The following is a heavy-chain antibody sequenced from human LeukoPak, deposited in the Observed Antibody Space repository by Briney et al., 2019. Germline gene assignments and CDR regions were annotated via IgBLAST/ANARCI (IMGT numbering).Heavy chain of an antibody. D-gene: IGHD3-9*01. CDR3: AREDDILTGYTRETAFDP. CDR2: ISAYNGNT. J-gene: IGHJ5*02. V-gene: IGHV1-18*01. CDR1: GYTFTSYG. Sequence: ASVKVSCKASGYTFTSYGISWVRQAPGQGLEWMGWISAYNGNTNYAQKLQGRVTMTTDTSTSTAYMELRSLRSDDTAVYYCAREDDILTGYTRETAFDPWGQGTLVTVSS.